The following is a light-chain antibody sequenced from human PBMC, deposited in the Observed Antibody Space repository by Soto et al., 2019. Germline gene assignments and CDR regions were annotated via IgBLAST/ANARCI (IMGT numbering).Light chain of an antibody. CDR1: SSDVGGYNY. CDR3: SSSTRSSTVL. Sequence: QSVLTQPASVSGSPGQSITISCTGTSSDVGGYNYVSWYQQHPGEAPKLMIYDVSNRPSGVSNRFSGSKSGNTASLTISGLPAEDAADYYCSSSTRSSTVLFGGGTKLTVL. CDR2: DVS. V-gene: IGLV2-14*03. J-gene: IGLJ3*02.